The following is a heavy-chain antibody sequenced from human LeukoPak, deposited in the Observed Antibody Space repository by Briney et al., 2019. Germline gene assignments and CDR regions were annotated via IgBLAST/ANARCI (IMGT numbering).Heavy chain of an antibody. CDR2: IYYSVST. Sequence: SETLSLTCTVSGCSISSSSYYWGWIRQPPGKGLEGIGSIYYSVSTYYNPSIKSRATISVGTSKHEFSLKLSSVTAADTAVYYCARHGGGWIFTIRTVDYWGQGTLVTVSS. CDR1: GCSISSSSYY. CDR3: ARHGGGWIFTIRTVDY. J-gene: IGHJ4*02. V-gene: IGHV4-39*01. D-gene: IGHD3-3*01.